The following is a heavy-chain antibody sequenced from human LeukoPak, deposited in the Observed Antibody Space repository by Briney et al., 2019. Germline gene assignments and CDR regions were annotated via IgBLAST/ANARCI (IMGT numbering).Heavy chain of an antibody. J-gene: IGHJ3*02. Sequence: SETLSLTCTVSGGSISSYYWSWIRQPPGKGLEWIGYIYYSGSTNYNLSLKSRVTISVDTSKNQFSLKLSSVTAADTAVYYCAREARDGYTPSNDAFDIWGQGTMVTVSS. CDR2: IYYSGST. CDR3: AREARDGYTPSNDAFDI. V-gene: IGHV4-59*01. CDR1: GGSISSYY. D-gene: IGHD5-24*01.